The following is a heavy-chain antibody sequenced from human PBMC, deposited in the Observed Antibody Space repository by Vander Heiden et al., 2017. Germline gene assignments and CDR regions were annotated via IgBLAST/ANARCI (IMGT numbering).Heavy chain of an antibody. Sequence: EVQLVPSGAEVKKPGESRKISCKGSGYTFRNYWINWVRQKPGKGLEWLGRIDPSDSYTNYSPSFQGHVTISVDNSISTAYLQWGSLKASDSGMYFCARLSANYYGTDWHFDLWGRGTLVTVSS. D-gene: IGHD1-26*01. CDR1: GYTFRNYW. J-gene: IGHJ2*01. V-gene: IGHV5-10-1*03. CDR3: ARLSANYYGTDWHFDL. CDR2: IDPSDSYT.